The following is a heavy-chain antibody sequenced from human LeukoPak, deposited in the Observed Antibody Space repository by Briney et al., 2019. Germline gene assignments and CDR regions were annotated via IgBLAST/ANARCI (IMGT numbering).Heavy chain of an antibody. Sequence: SETLSLTCTVSGASIGSRGYYWSWIRQPAGKGLEWIGRINVSGSTKYNPSLKSRVSISVDMSKNQFSLKLSSVTAADTAMYYCARHDDIAVFRNGMDVWGPGTTVTVSS. CDR2: INVSGST. CDR1: GASIGSRGYY. D-gene: IGHD6-19*01. J-gene: IGHJ6*02. CDR3: ARHDDIAVFRNGMDV. V-gene: IGHV4-61*02.